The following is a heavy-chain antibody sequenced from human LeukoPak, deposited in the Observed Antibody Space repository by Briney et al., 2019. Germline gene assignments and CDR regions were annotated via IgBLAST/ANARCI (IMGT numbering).Heavy chain of an antibody. CDR2: INSDGSTT. D-gene: IGHD3-22*01. CDR3: AKMGDSSGYYHDLDY. J-gene: IGHJ4*02. CDR1: GFTFSGLW. Sequence: PGGSLRLSCAASGFTFSGLWMHWVRQAPGKGLVWVARINSDGSTTNYADSVKGRFTISRDNSKNTLYLQMNSLRAEDTAVYYCAKMGDSSGYYHDLDYWGQGTLVTVSS. V-gene: IGHV3-74*01.